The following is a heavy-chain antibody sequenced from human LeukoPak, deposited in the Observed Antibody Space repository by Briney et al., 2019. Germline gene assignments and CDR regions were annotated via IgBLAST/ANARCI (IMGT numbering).Heavy chain of an antibody. V-gene: IGHV3-30*18. D-gene: IGHD4-17*01. CDR1: GFTFSSYG. CDR3: AKDRTSDYGDYYYYGMDV. J-gene: IGHJ6*02. CDR2: ISYDGSNK. Sequence: GGSLRLSCAASGFTFSSYGMHWVRQAPGKGLEWVAVISYDGSNKYYADSVKGRFTISRDNSKNTLHLQMNSLRAEDTAVYYCAKDRTSDYGDYYYYGMDVWGQGTTVTVSS.